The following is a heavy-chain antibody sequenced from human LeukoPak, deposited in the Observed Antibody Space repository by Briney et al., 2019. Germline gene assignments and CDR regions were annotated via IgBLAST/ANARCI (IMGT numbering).Heavy chain of an antibody. V-gene: IGHV3-23*01. CDR1: GFNFDDFA. CDR3: ARDPNGDYIGAFDM. CDR2: IRGGGGSA. D-gene: IGHD4-17*01. Sequence: GRSLRLSCAASGFNFDDFAMHWVRQAPGKGPEWVSAIRGGGGSAFYADSVKGRFTISRDNSKYTLFLQMNSLRAEDTAVYYCARDPNGDYIGAFDMWGPGTMVTVSS. J-gene: IGHJ3*02.